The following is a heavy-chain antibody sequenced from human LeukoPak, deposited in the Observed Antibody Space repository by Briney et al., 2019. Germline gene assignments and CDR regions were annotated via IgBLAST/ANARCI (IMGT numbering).Heavy chain of an antibody. J-gene: IGHJ4*02. CDR3: ARGSGEWELPYDY. Sequence: PSETLSLTCAVDGGSFSYCNGSWSHRPPGKGLGWIGCIYYSGSTNYTTSLKSRVTMSVDTSKNQLSLKLSSVTAADTAVYYCARGSGEWELPYDYWGQGTLVTVSS. CDR1: GGSFSYCN. V-gene: IGHV4-59*13. D-gene: IGHD1-26*01. CDR2: IYYSGST.